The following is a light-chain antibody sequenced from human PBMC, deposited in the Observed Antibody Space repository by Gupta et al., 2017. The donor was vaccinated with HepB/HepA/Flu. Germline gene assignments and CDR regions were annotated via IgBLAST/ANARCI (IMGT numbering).Light chain of an antibody. CDR3: QQTDTTPIT. Sequence: DIQMTQSPSSLSASLGDRVTITCQASQSITTFLVWYQHKPGKAPKLLIYDASSLQSGVSSRFSGSGSGTDFTLTISSLQPEDFATYYCQQTDTTPITFGQGTRLESK. J-gene: IGKJ5*01. CDR2: DAS. CDR1: QSITTF. V-gene: IGKV1-39*01.